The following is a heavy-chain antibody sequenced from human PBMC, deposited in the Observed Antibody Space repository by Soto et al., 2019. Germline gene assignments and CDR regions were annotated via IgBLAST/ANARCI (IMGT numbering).Heavy chain of an antibody. CDR2: IYYSGST. J-gene: IGHJ4*02. V-gene: IGHV4-59*01. Sequence: SETLSLTCTVSGGSISSYYWSWIRQPPGKGLEWIGYIYYSGSTNYNPSLKSRVTISVDTSKTQFSLKLSSVTAEDTAVYYCARNGYYYDSSGYPIPYYFDYWGRGTLVTVSS. CDR1: GGSISSYY. CDR3: ARNGYYYDSSGYPIPYYFDY. D-gene: IGHD3-22*01.